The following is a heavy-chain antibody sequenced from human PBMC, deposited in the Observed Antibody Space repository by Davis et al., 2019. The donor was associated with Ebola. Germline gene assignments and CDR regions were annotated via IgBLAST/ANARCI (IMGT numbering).Heavy chain of an antibody. CDR1: GYTFTGYY. V-gene: IGHV1-18*04. CDR2: INPHNGNT. Sequence: ASVKVSCKASGYTFTGYYMHWVRQAPGQGLEWVGWINPHNGNTNYAQNVQGRVTMTTDTSTSTAYMEVGSLRSDDTAVYYCARAQFPTTSDHWGQGTLVTVSS. D-gene: IGHD1-1*01. J-gene: IGHJ4*02. CDR3: ARAQFPTTSDH.